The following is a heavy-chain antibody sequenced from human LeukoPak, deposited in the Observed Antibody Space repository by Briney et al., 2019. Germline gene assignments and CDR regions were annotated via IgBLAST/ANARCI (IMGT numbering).Heavy chain of an antibody. J-gene: IGHJ4*02. CDR1: GFTFSSYW. CDR2: IKQDGSEK. D-gene: IGHD2-2*01. Sequence: GGSLRLSCAASGFTFSSYWMSWVRQAPGKGLEWVANIKQDGSEKYYVDSVKGRFTISRDNAKNSLYLQMNSLRAEDTAVYYCARDVVQLAYYFDYWGQGTLVTVSS. V-gene: IGHV3-7*01. CDR3: ARDVVQLAYYFDY.